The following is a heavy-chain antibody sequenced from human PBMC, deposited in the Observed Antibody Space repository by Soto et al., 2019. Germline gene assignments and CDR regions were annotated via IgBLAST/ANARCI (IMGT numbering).Heavy chain of an antibody. V-gene: IGHV4-31*03. D-gene: IGHD4-17*01. CDR3: ARASRSVTTFDY. Sequence: SETLSLTCTVSGGSISSGGYYWSWIRQHPGMGLEWIGYIYYSGSTYYNPSLKSRVTISVDTSKNQFSLKLSSVTAADTAVYYCARASRSVTTFDYWGQGTLVTVSS. CDR2: IYYSGST. J-gene: IGHJ4*02. CDR1: GGSISSGGYY.